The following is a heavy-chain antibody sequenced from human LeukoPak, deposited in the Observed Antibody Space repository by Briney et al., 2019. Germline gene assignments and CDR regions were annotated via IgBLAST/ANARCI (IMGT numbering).Heavy chain of an antibody. Sequence: ASVKVSCKASGYTFTSYAMNWVRQAPGQGLEWMGGIIPIFGTANYAQKFQGRVTITADESTSTAYMELSSLRSEDTAVYYCARDGVGSGRPPDDYYYYGMDVWGQGTTVTVSS. CDR1: GYTFTSYA. CDR2: IIPIFGTA. J-gene: IGHJ6*02. CDR3: ARDGVGSGRPPDDYYYYGMDV. D-gene: IGHD3-10*01. V-gene: IGHV1-69*13.